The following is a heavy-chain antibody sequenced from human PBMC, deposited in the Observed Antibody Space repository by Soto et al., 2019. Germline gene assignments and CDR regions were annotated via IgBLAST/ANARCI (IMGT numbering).Heavy chain of an antibody. Sequence: GGSLRLSCAASGFTFDDYGMSWVRQAPGKGLEWVSGINWNGGSTGYADSVKGRFTISRDNAKNSLYLQMNSLRAEDTALYHCARDSSTVTTYYYYYYMDVWGKGTTVTVSS. CDR3: ARDSSTVTTYYYYYYMDV. V-gene: IGHV3-20*01. CDR1: GFTFDDYG. CDR2: INWNGGST. J-gene: IGHJ6*03. D-gene: IGHD4-17*01.